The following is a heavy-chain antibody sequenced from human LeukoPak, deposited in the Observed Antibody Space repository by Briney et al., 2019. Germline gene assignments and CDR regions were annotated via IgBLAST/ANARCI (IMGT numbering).Heavy chain of an antibody. CDR3: VRDNYSYRLDV. V-gene: IGHV3-23*01. D-gene: IGHD2-21*01. CDR1: EFIFSSYG. CDR2: ISGSGGST. J-gene: IGHJ4*02. Sequence: GGSLRLSCAASEFIFSSYGMSWVRQAPGKGLEWVSAISGSGGSTYYADSVKGRFTISRDNSKNTLYLHMNSLRAEDTAIYYCVRDNYSYRLDVWGQGTLVTVSS.